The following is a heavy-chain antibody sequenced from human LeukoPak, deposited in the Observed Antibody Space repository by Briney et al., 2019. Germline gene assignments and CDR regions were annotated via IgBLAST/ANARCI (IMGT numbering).Heavy chain of an antibody. J-gene: IGHJ3*01. D-gene: IGHD3-16*01. CDR2: IYPGDSDT. CDR3: VRRRLAQESIRPGIDAFDV. CDR1: GYRFDIYW. Sequence: GESLKISCHGSGYRFDIYWIAWVRQMPGKGLEFIGFIYPGDSDTRYSPSFQGQVTMAADKSISTAYLHLKASDTAIYYCVRRRLAQESIRPGIDAFDVWGQGTVVTVSA. V-gene: IGHV5-51*01.